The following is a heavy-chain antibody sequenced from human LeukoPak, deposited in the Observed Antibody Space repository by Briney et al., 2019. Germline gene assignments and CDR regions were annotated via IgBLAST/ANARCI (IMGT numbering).Heavy chain of an antibody. Sequence: ASVKVSCKASGYTFTSYGISWVRQAPGQGLEWMGWISAYNGNTNYAQKLQGRVTMTTDTSTSIAYMELRSLRSDDTAVYYCARDAPLHSSSWYDPRLDYWGQGTLVTVSS. V-gene: IGHV1-18*01. D-gene: IGHD6-13*01. CDR1: GYTFTSYG. CDR3: ARDAPLHSSSWYDPRLDY. CDR2: ISAYNGNT. J-gene: IGHJ4*02.